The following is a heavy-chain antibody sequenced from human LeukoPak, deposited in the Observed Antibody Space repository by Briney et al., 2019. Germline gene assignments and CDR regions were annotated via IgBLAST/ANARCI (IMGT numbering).Heavy chain of an antibody. CDR3: ARRSGYDTLDY. J-gene: IGHJ4*02. V-gene: IGHV4-39*01. D-gene: IGHD5-12*01. CDR2: IHYSGST. Sequence: SETLSLTCTVSGGSISSSSYYWGWIRQPPGKGLEWIGSIHYSGSTYYNPSLKSRVTISVDTSKNQFSLKLSSVTAADTAVYYCARRSGYDTLDYWGQGTLVTVSS. CDR1: GGSISSSSYY.